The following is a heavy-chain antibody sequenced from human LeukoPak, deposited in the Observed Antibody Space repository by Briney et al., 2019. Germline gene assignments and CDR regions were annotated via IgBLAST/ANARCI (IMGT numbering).Heavy chain of an antibody. CDR2: INSDGSST. CDR3: TRVFVGDEYSSSGY. Sequence: QPGGSLRLSCAASGFTFRKYYMHWVRQAPGKGLVWVSRINSDGSSTTYADSVRGRFTVPRDNAKNTLYLQMNSLKVEDTAMYYCTRVFVGDEYSSSGYWGQGTLVTVSS. D-gene: IGHD6-13*01. V-gene: IGHV3-74*03. J-gene: IGHJ4*02. CDR1: GFTFRKYY.